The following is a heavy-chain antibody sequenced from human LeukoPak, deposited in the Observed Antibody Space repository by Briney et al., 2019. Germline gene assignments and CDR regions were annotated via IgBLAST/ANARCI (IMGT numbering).Heavy chain of an antibody. CDR3: ARDYYDSSGYYYLSFDY. D-gene: IGHD3-22*01. CDR2: ISAYNGNT. V-gene: IGHV1-18*01. Sequence: ASVKVSCKASGYTFTIYGISWVRQAPGQGLEWTGWISAYNGNTNYAQKLQGRVTMTTDTSTSTAYMELRSLRSDDTAVYYCARDYYDSSGYYYLSFDYWGQGTLVTVSS. J-gene: IGHJ4*02. CDR1: GYTFTIYG.